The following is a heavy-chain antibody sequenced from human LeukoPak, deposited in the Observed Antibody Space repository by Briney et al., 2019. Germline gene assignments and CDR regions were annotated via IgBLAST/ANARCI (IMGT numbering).Heavy chain of an antibody. D-gene: IGHD3-10*01. CDR1: GGSFSGYY. J-gene: IGHJ6*03. Sequence: SETLSLTCAVYGGSFSGYYWSWIRQPPGKGLEWVGEINHSGSTNYNPSLKSRVTISVDTSKNQFSLKLSSVTAADTAVYYCARDAGFMVRGSRRGYDDYYYYMDVWGKGTTVTISS. CDR3: ARDAGFMVRGSRRGYDDYYYYMDV. CDR2: INHSGST. V-gene: IGHV4-34*01.